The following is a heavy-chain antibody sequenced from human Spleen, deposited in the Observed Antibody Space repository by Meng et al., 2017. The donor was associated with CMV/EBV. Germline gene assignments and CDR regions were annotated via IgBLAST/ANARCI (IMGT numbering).Heavy chain of an antibody. D-gene: IGHD3-22*01. CDR2: INHSGST. V-gene: IGHV4-34*01. Sequence: LSGYYWSWIRQPPGKGLEWIGEINHSGSTNYNPSLKSRVTISVDTSKNQFSLKLSSVTAADTAVYYCARGGPGYYYDSSGYDYRPFDPWGQGTLVTVSS. CDR3: ARGGPGYYYDSSGYDYRPFDP. CDR1: LSGYY. J-gene: IGHJ5*02.